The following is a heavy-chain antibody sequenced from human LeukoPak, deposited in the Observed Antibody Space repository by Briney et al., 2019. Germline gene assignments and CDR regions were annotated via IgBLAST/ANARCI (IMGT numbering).Heavy chain of an antibody. CDR3: AKEQWLAQSAYFDY. CDR1: GSTFSNYA. CDR2: ISRSGGST. J-gene: IGHJ4*02. D-gene: IGHD6-19*01. V-gene: IGHV3-23*01. Sequence: PGGSLRLSCAASGSTFSNYAMSWVRQAPGKGLEWVSAISRSGGSTYYADSVKGRFTISRDNSKNTLYLQMNSLGAEDTAIFYCAKEQWLAQSAYFDYWGQGTLVTVSS.